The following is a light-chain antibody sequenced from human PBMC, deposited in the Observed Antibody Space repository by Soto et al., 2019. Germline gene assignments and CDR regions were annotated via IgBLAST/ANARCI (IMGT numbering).Light chain of an antibody. CDR3: QQSYRTPNT. Sequence: DIQMTQSPSSLSASVGDRVTITCRASQSISSYLNWYQHKPGKAPKLLIYAASSLQSGVPSRFSGSGSGTDFTLTISSLQPEDFATYYCQQSYRTPNTFGQGTKVEIK. V-gene: IGKV1-39*01. CDR2: AAS. CDR1: QSISSY. J-gene: IGKJ2*01.